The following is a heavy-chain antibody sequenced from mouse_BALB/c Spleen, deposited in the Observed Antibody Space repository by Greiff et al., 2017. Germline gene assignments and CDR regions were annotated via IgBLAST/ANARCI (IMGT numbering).Heavy chain of an antibody. CDR2: ISSGGGST. Sequence: EVMLVASGGGLVKPGGSLKLSCAASGFAFSSYDMSWVRQTPEKRLEWVAYISSGGGSTYYPDTVKGRFTISRDNAKNTLYLQMSSLKSEDTAMYYCARNDGYYYFDCWGQGTTLTVSS. V-gene: IGHV5-12-1*01. CDR3: ARNDGYYYFDC. CDR1: GFAFSSYD. J-gene: IGHJ2*01. D-gene: IGHD2-3*01.